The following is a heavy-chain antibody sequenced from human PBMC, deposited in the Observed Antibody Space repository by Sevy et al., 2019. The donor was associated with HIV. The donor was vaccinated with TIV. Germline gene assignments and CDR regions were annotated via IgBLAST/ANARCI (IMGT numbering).Heavy chain of an antibody. D-gene: IGHD6-19*01. CDR3: ARGSLYSSGWSESLDY. V-gene: IGHV3-20*04. Sequence: GGSLRLSCAASGFTFDDYGMTWVRQAPGKGLEWVSGINWNGGNTGYADSVKGRFTISRDNSKNMLYLQMNSLRAEDTAVYYCARGSLYSSGWSESLDYWGQGTLVTVSS. CDR2: INWNGGNT. CDR1: GFTFDDYG. J-gene: IGHJ4*02.